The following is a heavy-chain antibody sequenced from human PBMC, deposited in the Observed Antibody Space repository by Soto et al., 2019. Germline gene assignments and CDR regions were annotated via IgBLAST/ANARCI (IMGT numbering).Heavy chain of an antibody. CDR1: GGTFRSYV. CDR3: ARIGTLDWIDDY. V-gene: IGHV1-69*12. Sequence: QVQLVQSGAEVKKPGSSVKVSCKASGGTFRSYVTSWVRQAPGQGREWLGGIIPMYGTTYYAQTFQGRVTMSADESTSTAFMELSSLRSEDTAVYYCARIGTLDWIDDYWGQGTLVTVSS. D-gene: IGHD1-1*01. J-gene: IGHJ4*02. CDR2: IIPMYGTT.